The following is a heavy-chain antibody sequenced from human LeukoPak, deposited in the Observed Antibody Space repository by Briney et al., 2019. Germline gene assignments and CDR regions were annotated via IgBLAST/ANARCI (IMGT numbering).Heavy chain of an antibody. CDR3: ASHGSGPYNWFDP. CDR2: IYYSGST. V-gene: IGHV4-31*03. CDR1: GGSISSGGYY. J-gene: IGHJ5*02. Sequence: SETLSLTCTVSGGSISSGGYYWSWIRQHPGKGLEWIGYIYYSGSTYYNPSLKSRVTISVDTSKNQFSLKLSSVTAADTAVYYCASHGSGPYNWFDPWGQGTLVTVSS. D-gene: IGHD3-10*01.